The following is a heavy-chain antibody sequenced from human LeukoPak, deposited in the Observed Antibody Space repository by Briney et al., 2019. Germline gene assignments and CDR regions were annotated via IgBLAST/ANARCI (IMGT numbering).Heavy chain of an antibody. V-gene: IGHV4-30-4*01. D-gene: IGHD5-24*01. CDR2: IYYSGST. CDR3: ARDRRDGYNYDY. Sequence: SQTLSLTCTVSGGSISSGDYYWSWIRQPPGKGLEWIGYIYYSGSTYYNPSLKSRVTISVDTSKNQFSLKLSSVTAADTAVYYCARDRRDGYNYDYWGQGTLVTVSS. J-gene: IGHJ4*02. CDR1: GGSISSGDYY.